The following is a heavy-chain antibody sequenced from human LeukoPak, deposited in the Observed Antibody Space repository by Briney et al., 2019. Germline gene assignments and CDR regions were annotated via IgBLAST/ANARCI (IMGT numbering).Heavy chain of an antibody. J-gene: IGHJ6*03. Sequence: ASVKVSCKASGYTFTGYYMHWVRQAPGQGLEWVGWINPKNGGSNYAQKFQGRVTMTRDTSISTAYMELSRLRSDDTAVYYCARNYYDSSGYYKGRPYYYYYMDVWGKGTTVTVSS. D-gene: IGHD3-22*01. CDR1: GYTFTGYY. CDR2: INPKNGGS. V-gene: IGHV1-2*02. CDR3: ARNYYDSSGYYKGRPYYYYYMDV.